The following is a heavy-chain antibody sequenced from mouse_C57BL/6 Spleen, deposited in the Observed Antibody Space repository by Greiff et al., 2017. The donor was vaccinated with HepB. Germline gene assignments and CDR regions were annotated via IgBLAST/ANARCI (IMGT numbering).Heavy chain of an antibody. D-gene: IGHD3-2*02. CDR2: IDPSDSYT. CDR3: ATTAQATPWFAY. Sequence: QVQLQQPGAELVKPGASVKLSCKASGYTFTSYWMQWVKQRPGQGLEWIGEIDPSDSYTNYNQKFKGKATLTVDTSSSTAYMQLSSLTSEDSAVYYCATTAQATPWFAYWGQGTLVTVSA. J-gene: IGHJ3*01. CDR1: GYTFTSYW. V-gene: IGHV1-50*01.